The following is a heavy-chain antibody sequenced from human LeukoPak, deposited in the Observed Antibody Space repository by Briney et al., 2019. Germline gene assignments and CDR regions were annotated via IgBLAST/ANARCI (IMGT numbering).Heavy chain of an antibody. D-gene: IGHD6-6*01. V-gene: IGHV3-53*01. CDR3: AKDSYSSSTGAFDI. J-gene: IGHJ3*02. CDR2: IYSGGST. Sequence: GGSLRLSCAASGFTVSSNYMSWVRQAPGKGLEWVSVIYSGGSTYYADSVKGRFTNSRDNSKNTLYLQMNSLRAEDTAVYYCAKDSYSSSTGAFDIWGQGTMVTVSS. CDR1: GFTVSSNY.